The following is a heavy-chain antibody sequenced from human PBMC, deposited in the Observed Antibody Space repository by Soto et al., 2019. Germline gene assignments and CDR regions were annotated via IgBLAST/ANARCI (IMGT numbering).Heavy chain of an antibody. CDR1: GYTFTSYG. D-gene: IGHD3-10*01. J-gene: IGHJ3*01. V-gene: IGHV1-18*04. CDR2: ISAYNGNT. Sequence: QVQLVHSGAEVKKPGASVKVSCKASGYTFTSYGISWVRQAPGQGLEWMGWISAYNGNTNYEQKFQGRVNMTTDTTTSTDFMELRSLRSDDTAVYYCARPDGWFGENPHAFDLWCQGTMVPVSS. CDR3: ARPDGWFGENPHAFDL.